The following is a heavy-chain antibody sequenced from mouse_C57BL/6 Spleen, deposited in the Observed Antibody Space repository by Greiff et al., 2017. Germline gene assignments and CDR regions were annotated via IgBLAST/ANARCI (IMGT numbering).Heavy chain of an antibody. CDR3: ARNALYSNYVNDWYFDV. CDR2: INPNNGGT. CDR1: GYTFTDYN. D-gene: IGHD2-5*01. Sequence: VQLQQSGPELVKPGASVKIPCKASGYTFTDYNMDWVKQSHGKSLEWIGDINPNNGGTIYNQKFKGKATLTVDKSSSTAYMELRSLTSEDTAVYYWARNALYSNYVNDWYFDVWGTGTTVTVSS. V-gene: IGHV1-18*01. J-gene: IGHJ1*03.